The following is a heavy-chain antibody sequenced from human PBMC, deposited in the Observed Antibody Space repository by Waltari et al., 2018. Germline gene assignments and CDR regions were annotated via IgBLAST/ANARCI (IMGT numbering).Heavy chain of an antibody. CDR1: GFTFSSDA. Sequence: EVQLLESGGGLVQPGGSLRLSCADSGFTFSSDAMSWVRQAPGKGLEWVSAISGRGGSTYYADSVKGRFTISRDNSKNTLYLQMNSLRAEDTAVYYCAKDGWEWAEVWLHHHWGQGTLVTVSS. CDR3: AKDGWEWAEVWLHHH. D-gene: IGHD1-26*01. V-gene: IGHV3-23*01. CDR2: ISGRGGST. J-gene: IGHJ5*02.